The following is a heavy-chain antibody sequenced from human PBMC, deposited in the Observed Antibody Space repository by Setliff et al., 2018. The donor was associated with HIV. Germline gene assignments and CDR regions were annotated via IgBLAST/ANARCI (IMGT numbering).Heavy chain of an antibody. Sequence: GGSLRLSCAASGFTFSSYSMNWVRQAPGKGLEWVSSISSSCSYIHYADSVKGRFTISRDNAKNSLYVQMNSLRAEDTAVYYCARDFKGTRIWFGELDAFDIWGQGTVVTVS. J-gene: IGHJ3*02. D-gene: IGHD3-10*01. CDR3: ARDFKGTRIWFGELDAFDI. CDR1: GFTFSSYS. CDR2: ISSSCSYI. V-gene: IGHV3-21*01.